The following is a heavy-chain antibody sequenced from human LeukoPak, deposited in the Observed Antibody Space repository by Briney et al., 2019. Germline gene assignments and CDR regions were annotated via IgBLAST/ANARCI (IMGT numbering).Heavy chain of an antibody. CDR3: ASSSDFWSGYDDY. CDR1: GGTFSSYA. V-gene: IGHV1-69*13. CDR2: IIPIFGTA. Sequence: SVKVSCKASGGTFSSYAISWMRQAPGQGLEWMGGIIPIFGTANYAQKFQGRVTITADESTSTAYMELSSLRSEDTAVYYCASSSDFWSGYDDYWGQGTLVTVSS. J-gene: IGHJ4*02. D-gene: IGHD3-3*01.